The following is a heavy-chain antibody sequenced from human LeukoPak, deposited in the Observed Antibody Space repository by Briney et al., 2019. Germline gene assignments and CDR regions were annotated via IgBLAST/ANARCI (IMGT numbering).Heavy chain of an antibody. V-gene: IGHV4-39*01. Sequence: PSETLSLTCTVSGGSISSSSYYWGWIRQPPGKGLEWIGSIYYSGSTYYNPSLKSRVTISVDTSKNQFSLKLSSVTAADTAVYYCARHPDDYGELSFDYWGQGTLVTVSS. J-gene: IGHJ4*02. D-gene: IGHD4-17*01. CDR2: IYYSGST. CDR3: ARHPDDYGELSFDY. CDR1: GGSISSSSYY.